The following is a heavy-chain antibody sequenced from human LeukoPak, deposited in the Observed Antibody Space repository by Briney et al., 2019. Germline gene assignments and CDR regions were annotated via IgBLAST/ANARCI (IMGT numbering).Heavy chain of an antibody. CDR3: ARAVQTAAGGYYMDV. CDR2: ISTYNGNT. Sequence: GASVKVSCKASGYSLTSYGISWVRPAPGQGLEWLGWISTYNGNTNYAQKFQGRVTMTTDTSTSTGYMELRSLRSDDTAVYYCARAVQTAAGGYYMDVWGKGTTVTVSS. D-gene: IGHD2-2*01. J-gene: IGHJ6*03. V-gene: IGHV1-18*01. CDR1: GYSLTSYG.